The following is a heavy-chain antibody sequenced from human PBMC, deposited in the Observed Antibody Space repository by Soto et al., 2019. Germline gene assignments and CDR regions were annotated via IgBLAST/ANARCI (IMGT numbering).Heavy chain of an antibody. CDR3: ARDFTAGDYNNDAFDI. J-gene: IGHJ3*02. CDR2: IYYSGST. Sequence: PSETLSLTCTVSGGSISSGGYYWSWIRQHPGKGLEWIGYIYYSGSTYYNPSLKSRVTISVDTSKNQFSLKLSSVTAADTAVYYCARDFTAGDYNNDAFDIWGQGTMVTVSS. CDR1: GGSISSGGYY. D-gene: IGHD4-17*01. V-gene: IGHV4-31*03.